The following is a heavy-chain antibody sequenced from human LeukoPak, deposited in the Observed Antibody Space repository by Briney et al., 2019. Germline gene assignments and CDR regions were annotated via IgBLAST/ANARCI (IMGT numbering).Heavy chain of an antibody. V-gene: IGHV4-4*02. CDR1: GGSITSTNW. CDR2: IYHSRST. Sequence: KPSETLSLTCAVSGGSITSTNWWRWVRQPPGKGLEGIGEIYHSRSTNYNSSLKSRVTISVDKSKNQFSLKLSSVTAADTAVYYCARNGGNSDVDDWGQGTLVTVSS. CDR3: ARNGGNSDVDD. D-gene: IGHD4-23*01. J-gene: IGHJ4*02.